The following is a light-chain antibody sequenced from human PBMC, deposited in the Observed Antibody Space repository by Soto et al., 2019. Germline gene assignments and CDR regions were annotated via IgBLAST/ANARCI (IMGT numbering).Light chain of an antibody. CDR1: QSINTW. Sequence: DIQMTQSPSTLSASVGDRVAITCRASQSINTWLAWYQQKSGEAPTLLISDVSNLQSGVPSRFSGSGSGTEFTLTISSLQPDDFATYYCHQYDNYPLTFGQGTKVEIK. J-gene: IGKJ1*01. CDR3: HQYDNYPLT. V-gene: IGKV1-5*01. CDR2: DVS.